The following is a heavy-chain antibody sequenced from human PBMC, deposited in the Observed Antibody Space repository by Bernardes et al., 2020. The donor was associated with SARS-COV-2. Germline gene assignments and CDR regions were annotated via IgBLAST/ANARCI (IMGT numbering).Heavy chain of an antibody. CDR3: ARIPNYHTSGALDY. CDR2: ISGSGAST. CDR1: GFTFSSYA. Sequence: GGSLRLSCAASGFTFSSYAMSWVRQAPGKGLEWVSAISGSGASTYYADSVKGRFTISRDNSKNTLYLQMNSLRAEDTAVYYCARIPNYHTSGALDYWGQGTLVTVSS. J-gene: IGHJ4*02. D-gene: IGHD1-26*01. V-gene: IGHV3-23*01.